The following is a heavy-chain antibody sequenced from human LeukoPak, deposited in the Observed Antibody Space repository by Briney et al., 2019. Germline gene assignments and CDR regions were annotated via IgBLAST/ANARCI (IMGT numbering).Heavy chain of an antibody. V-gene: IGHV3-7*01. J-gene: IGHJ4*02. CDR2: IREDGSEK. CDR1: GFTFSNYW. Sequence: GGSLRLSCEASGFTFSNYWMSWVRQTPGKGLEWVANIREDGSEKNYVDSVKGRFTLSRDNAKNSLYLQMNSLRAEDTAVYYCARDFNRYYFDYWGQGTLVTVSS. CDR3: ARDFNRYYFDY. D-gene: IGHD1-14*01.